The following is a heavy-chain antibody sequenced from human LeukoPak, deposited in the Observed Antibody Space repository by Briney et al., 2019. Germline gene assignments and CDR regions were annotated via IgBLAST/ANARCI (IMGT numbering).Heavy chain of an antibody. D-gene: IGHD3-10*01. V-gene: IGHV3-30*18. CDR3: AKDRLLLARGVIDAFDI. CDR1: GFTFSTYG. Sequence: GGSLRLSCAASGFTFSTYGMHWVRQAPGKGLEWVAVISYDGDNKYFADSVKGRFTISRYNSKNTLYLQMNSLRAEDTAVYYCAKDRLLLARGVIDAFDIWGQGTMVTVSS. CDR2: ISYDGDNK. J-gene: IGHJ3*02.